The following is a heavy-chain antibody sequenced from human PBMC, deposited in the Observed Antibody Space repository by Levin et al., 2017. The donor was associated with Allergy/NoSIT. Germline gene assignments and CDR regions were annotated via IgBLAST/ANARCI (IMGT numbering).Heavy chain of an antibody. V-gene: IGHV1-2*02. CDR1: GYTFTGYY. D-gene: IGHD6-19*01. CDR3: ARGSSSVTSGWSDRKDFGY. CDR2: INPNNGGT. J-gene: IGHJ4*02. Sequence: GESLKISCKASGYTFTGYYMHWVRQAPGQGLEWMGWINPNNGGTNYAQKFQGRVTMTRDTSISTAYKDLSRLTSDDTALYYCARGSSSVTSGWSDRKDFGYWGQGTLVTVSS.